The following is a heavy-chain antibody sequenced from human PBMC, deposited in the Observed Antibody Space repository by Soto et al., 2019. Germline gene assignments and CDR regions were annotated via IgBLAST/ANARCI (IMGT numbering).Heavy chain of an antibody. Sequence: QVQLLQSGAEVKKPGASVKVSCKASGYILTGYFIHWVRQAPGQGLEWMGWINPNSGGTNHAQKFQGRVTMTREMSISAVYMELASLRSDDTAVYFCARERGSSGCYGGCPVDVWGQGTPVTVS. J-gene: IGHJ6*02. CDR2: INPNSGGT. CDR3: ARERGSSGCYGGCPVDV. D-gene: IGHD6-19*01. CDR1: GYILTGYF. V-gene: IGHV1-2*02.